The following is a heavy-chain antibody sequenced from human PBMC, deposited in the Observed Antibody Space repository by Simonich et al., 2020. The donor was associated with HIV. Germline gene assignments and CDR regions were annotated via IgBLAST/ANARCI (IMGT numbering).Heavy chain of an antibody. V-gene: IGHV1-2*02. D-gene: IGHD1-7*01. J-gene: IGHJ4*02. CDR2: INPNSGGT. CDR1: GYTFTGYY. CDR3: ARGLSTGTYYFDY. Sequence: QVQPVQSGAEVKKPGASVKVSCKASGYTFTGYYMHWVRQAPGQGLEWMGWINPNSGGTNYAQKFQGSGTMTRDTSIRTAYMELSRLRSDDTALYYCARGLSTGTYYFDYWGQGTLVTVSS.